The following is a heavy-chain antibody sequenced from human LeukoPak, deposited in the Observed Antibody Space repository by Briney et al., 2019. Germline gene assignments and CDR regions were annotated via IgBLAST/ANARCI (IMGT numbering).Heavy chain of an antibody. CDR3: ARGMVNYDILTGSHPYYFDY. D-gene: IGHD3-9*01. Sequence: SQTLSLTCTVSGGSISSGGYYWSWTRQHPGKGLGWIWYIYYSGSTYYNPSLKSRVTISVDTSKNQFSLKLSSVTAADTAVYYCARGMVNYDILTGSHPYYFDYWGQGTLVTVSS. V-gene: IGHV4-31*03. CDR2: IYYSGST. CDR1: GGSISSGGYY. J-gene: IGHJ4*02.